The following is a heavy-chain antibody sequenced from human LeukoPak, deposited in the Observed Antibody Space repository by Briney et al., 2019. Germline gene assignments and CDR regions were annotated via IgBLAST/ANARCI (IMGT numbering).Heavy chain of an antibody. V-gene: IGHV3-23*01. D-gene: IGHD6-19*01. Sequence: GGSLRLSCAASGFTFSSYAMSWVRQAPGKGLEWVSAISGSGGSTYYADSVKGRFTISRDNSKNTLYLQMNSLRAEDTAVYYCAKGLGFSSGWPSYYYYGMDVWGQGTMVTVSS. J-gene: IGHJ6*02. CDR1: GFTFSSYA. CDR2: ISGSGGST. CDR3: AKGLGFSSGWPSYYYYGMDV.